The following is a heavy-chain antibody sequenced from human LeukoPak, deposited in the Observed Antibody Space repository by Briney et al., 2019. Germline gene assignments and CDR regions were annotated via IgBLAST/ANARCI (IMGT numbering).Heavy chain of an antibody. CDR3: ARDWFIGSSGWFTFPAH. CDR1: GFTFSSYS. V-gene: IGHV3-48*04. D-gene: IGHD6-19*01. CDR2: ISSSSSTI. J-gene: IGHJ4*02. Sequence: QAGGSLRLSCAASGFTFSSYSMNWVRQAPGKGLEWVSYISSSSSTIYYADSVKGRFTISRDNAKNSLYLQMNSLRAEDTAVYYCARDWFIGSSGWFTFPAHWGQGTLVTVSS.